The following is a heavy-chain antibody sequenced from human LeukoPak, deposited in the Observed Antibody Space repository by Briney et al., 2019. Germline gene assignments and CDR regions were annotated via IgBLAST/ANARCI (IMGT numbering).Heavy chain of an antibody. Sequence: ASVKVSCKVSGYTLTELSMHWVRQAPGKGLEWMGGFDPEDGETIYAQKFQGRVTMTEDTSTDTAYMELSSLRSEDTAVYYCATGGPPGLGDSYGRDAFDIWGQGTMVTVSS. D-gene: IGHD5-18*01. CDR1: GYTLTELS. J-gene: IGHJ3*02. V-gene: IGHV1-24*01. CDR2: FDPEDGET. CDR3: ATGGPPGLGDSYGRDAFDI.